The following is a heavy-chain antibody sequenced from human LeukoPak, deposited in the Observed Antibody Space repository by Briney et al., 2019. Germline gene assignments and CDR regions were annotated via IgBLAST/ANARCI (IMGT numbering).Heavy chain of an antibody. D-gene: IGHD7-27*01. V-gene: IGHV3-48*04. CDR2: ISSSSSTI. CDR3: ARDVNWGIDTGYYFDY. Sequence: PGGSLRLSCAASGFTFSSYSMNWVRQAPGKGLEWVSYISSSSSTIYYADSVKGRFTISRDNAKNTLYRQMNSLRAEDTAVYYCARDVNWGIDTGYYFDYWGQGTLVTVSS. CDR1: GFTFSSYS. J-gene: IGHJ4*02.